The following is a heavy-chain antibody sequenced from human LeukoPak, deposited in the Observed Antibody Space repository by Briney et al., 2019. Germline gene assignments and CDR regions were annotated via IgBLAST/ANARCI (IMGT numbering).Heavy chain of an antibody. V-gene: IGHV3-23*01. J-gene: IGHJ4*02. CDR2: ISGSGGST. Sequence: PGGSLRLSCAASGFTFSSYAMSWVRQAPGKGLEWVSAISGSGGSTYYADSVKGRFTISRDNSKNTVYLQMNSLRAEDTAVYYCAKRSDYGGNYFDYWGQGTLVTVSS. CDR1: GFTFSSYA. CDR3: AKRSDYGGNYFDY. D-gene: IGHD4-17*01.